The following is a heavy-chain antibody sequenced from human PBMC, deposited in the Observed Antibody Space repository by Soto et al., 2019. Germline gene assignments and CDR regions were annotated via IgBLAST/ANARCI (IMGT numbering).Heavy chain of an antibody. V-gene: IGHV1-18*01. D-gene: IGHD6-25*01. Sequence: QVQLVQSGAEVKKPGASVKVSCKASGYTFTSYGISWVRQAPGQGLEWMGGISDYNGNTNYAQKLQGRVTMTTDTSTSTAYMELRSLRSDDTAVYYCARDWPETSSGSPYYFDYWGQGTLVTVSS. CDR1: GYTFTSYG. CDR3: ARDWPETSSGSPYYFDY. J-gene: IGHJ4*02. CDR2: ISDYNGNT.